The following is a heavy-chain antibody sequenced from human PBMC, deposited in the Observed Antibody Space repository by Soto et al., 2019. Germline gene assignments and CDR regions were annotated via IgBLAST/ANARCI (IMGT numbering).Heavy chain of an antibody. J-gene: IGHJ5*02. D-gene: IGHD3-10*01. Sequence: ASVKGSSKASGYTFTTCSVHWVRQAPGQTLEWMRCINTDSGQTKYAQKFQGRVIITRDTPATTVHMELSKLRSEDTAMYYCARQRGRYITNGGSGRPDNWFAPWGQGTLVT. CDR3: ARQRGRYITNGGSGRPDNWFAP. CDR1: GYTFTTCS. V-gene: IGHV1-3*04. CDR2: INTDSGQT.